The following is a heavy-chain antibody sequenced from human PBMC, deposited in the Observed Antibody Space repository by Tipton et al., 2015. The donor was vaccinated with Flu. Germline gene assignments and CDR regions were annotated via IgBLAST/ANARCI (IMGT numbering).Heavy chain of an antibody. CDR2: INRTGNT. Sequence: TLSLTCSVSGDSIGSRYYWGWIRQPPGKGLEWIGNINRTGNTYHNPSLRSRVTISVDTSKNQFSLKLSSVTAADTAVYYCARVSPRRITAIVVTMLPEGYFDYWGQGTLVTVSS. D-gene: IGHD3-22*01. J-gene: IGHJ4*02. V-gene: IGHV4-38-2*02. CDR3: ARVSPRRITAIVVTMLPEGYFDY. CDR1: GDSIGSRYY.